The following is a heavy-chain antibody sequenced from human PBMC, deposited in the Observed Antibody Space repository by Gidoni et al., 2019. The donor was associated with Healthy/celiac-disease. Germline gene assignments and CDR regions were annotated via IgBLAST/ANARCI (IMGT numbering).Heavy chain of an antibody. CDR2: IYYSGGT. Sequence: QLQLQESGPGLGKPSETLSLTCTGAGGSISSSSYYWGWIRQPPGKGLEWIGSIYYSGGTYYNPSLKSRVTISVDTSKNQFSLTLSSVTAADTAVYYCAREFSLYDSSGSTDYWGQGTLVTVSS. CDR3: AREFSLYDSSGSTDY. CDR1: GGSISSSSYY. J-gene: IGHJ4*02. D-gene: IGHD3-22*01. V-gene: IGHV4-39*07.